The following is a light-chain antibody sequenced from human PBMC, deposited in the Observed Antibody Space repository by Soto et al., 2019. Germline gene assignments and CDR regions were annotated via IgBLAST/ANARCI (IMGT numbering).Light chain of an antibody. Sequence: DIQMTQSPSTLSGSVGDRVTITCRASQTISSWLAWYQQKPGKAPKLLIYKASTLKSGVPSRFSGSGSGTEFTLTISSLQHDDFATYYCQPSNSYSEAFGQGTKVE. V-gene: IGKV1-5*03. CDR2: KAS. J-gene: IGKJ1*01. CDR1: QTISSW. CDR3: QPSNSYSEA.